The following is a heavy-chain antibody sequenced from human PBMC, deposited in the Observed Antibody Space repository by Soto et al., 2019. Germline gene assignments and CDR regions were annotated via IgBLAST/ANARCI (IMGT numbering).Heavy chain of an antibody. V-gene: IGHV1-18*01. CDR2: ISAYNGNT. CDR1: GYTFTSYG. Sequence: ASVKVSCKASGYTFTSYGVSWVRQAPGQGLEWMGWISAYNGNTNYAQKLQDRVTMTTDTSTSTAYMELRSLRSDDTAAYYCARDLFQQLGVIYYYYGMGVWGQGTTVTVSS. CDR3: ARDLFQQLGVIYYYYGMGV. D-gene: IGHD6-13*01. J-gene: IGHJ6*02.